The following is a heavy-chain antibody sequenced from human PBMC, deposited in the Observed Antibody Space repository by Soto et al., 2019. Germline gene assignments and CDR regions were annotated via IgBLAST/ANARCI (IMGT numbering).Heavy chain of an antibody. CDR3: ARRYYGSGSRAFDI. V-gene: IGHV4-59*01. J-gene: IGHJ3*02. CDR1: GGSISSYY. D-gene: IGHD3-10*01. CDR2: IYYSGST. Sequence: PSETVSLTCTVSGGSISSYYWSWIRQPPGKGLEWIGYIYYSGSTNYNPSLKSRVTISVDTSKNQFSLKLSSVTAADTAVYYCARRYYGSGSRAFDIWGQGTMVTVSS.